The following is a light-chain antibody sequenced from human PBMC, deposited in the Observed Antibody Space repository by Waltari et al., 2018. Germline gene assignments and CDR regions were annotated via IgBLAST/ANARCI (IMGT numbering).Light chain of an antibody. CDR2: TAS. J-gene: IGKJ3*01. CDR1: QSISNY. CDR3: QQSYSSPFT. Sequence: DIQMTQSPSSLSAFVGARVPITCRASQSISNYLNWYQQKPGKAPKLLIYTASSLQSGVPSRFSGSGSGTDFTLTISSLQPEDFATFYCQQSYSSPFTFGPGTKVDIK. V-gene: IGKV1-39*01.